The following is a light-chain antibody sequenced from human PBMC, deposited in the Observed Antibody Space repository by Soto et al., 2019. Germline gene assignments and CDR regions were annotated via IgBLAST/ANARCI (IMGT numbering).Light chain of an antibody. CDR2: GAS. CDR1: QSVSGTY. CDR3: QQYGTSRWT. Sequence: EIVLTQSPGTLSLSPGERATLSCRASQSVSGTYLAWYQQKPGQAPRLLIYGASSTATGIPDRFSGSGSGTDFTLTISRLEPEDFAVYYCQQYGTSRWTFGQGTKVEIK. J-gene: IGKJ1*01. V-gene: IGKV3-20*01.